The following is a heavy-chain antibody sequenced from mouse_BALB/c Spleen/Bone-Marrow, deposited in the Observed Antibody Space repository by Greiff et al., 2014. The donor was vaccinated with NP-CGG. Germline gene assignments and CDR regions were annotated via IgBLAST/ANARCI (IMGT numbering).Heavy chain of an antibody. Sequence: VQLQQSGTVLARPGASVKMSCKASGYSFTRYWMHWVKQRPGQGLEWIGVIYPGNSDTIYNQKFKGKAKLTAVTSASTAYMELSSLTNEDSAVYYGTRSYYDPGGFPYWGQGTLVTVSA. CDR1: GYSFTRYW. V-gene: IGHV1-5*01. J-gene: IGHJ3*01. CDR2: IYPGNSDT. D-gene: IGHD2-10*01. CDR3: TRSYYDPGGFPY.